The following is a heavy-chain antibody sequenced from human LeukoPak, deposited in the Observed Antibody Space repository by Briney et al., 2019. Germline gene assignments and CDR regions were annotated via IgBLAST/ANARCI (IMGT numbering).Heavy chain of an antibody. Sequence: PSETLSLTCTISGGSISSSTSYWGWIRQSPGKGLEWIGIIYYAGSTYHNPSLKSRVTISVDTSKNQFSLKLSSVTAADTAVYYCARHRGDPRGYYYYGMDVWGQGTTVTVSS. CDR2: IYYAGST. CDR3: ARHRGDPRGYYYYGMDV. D-gene: IGHD3-10*01. CDR1: GGSISSSTSY. J-gene: IGHJ6*02. V-gene: IGHV4-39*07.